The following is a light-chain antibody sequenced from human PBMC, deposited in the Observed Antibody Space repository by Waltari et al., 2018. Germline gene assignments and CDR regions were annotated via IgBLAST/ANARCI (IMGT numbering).Light chain of an antibody. CDR2: GAA. V-gene: IGKV3-20*01. J-gene: IGKJ1*01. CDR3: QHYLRLPVT. Sequence: EIVLTQSPGTLSLSPGESATLSCRTSQSVTRALAWYQQKPSQAPRLLIYGAANRATGIPDRFSGSGSGTDFSLTISSLEPEDCAVYYCQHYLRLPVTFGQGTKVEVK. CDR1: QSVTRA.